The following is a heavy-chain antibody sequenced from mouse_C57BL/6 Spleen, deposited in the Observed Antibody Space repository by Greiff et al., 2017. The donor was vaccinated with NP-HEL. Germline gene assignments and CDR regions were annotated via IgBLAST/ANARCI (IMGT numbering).Heavy chain of an antibody. D-gene: IGHD2-4*01. Sequence: EVKLMESGGGLVQPGESLKLSCESNEYEFPSHDMSWVRKTPEKRLELVAAINSDGGSTYYPDTMERRFIISRDNTKKTLYLQMSSLRSEDTALYYCARRGYDYDGYFDVWGTGTTVTVSS. V-gene: IGHV5-2*01. CDR2: INSDGGST. CDR3: ARRGYDYDGYFDV. J-gene: IGHJ1*03. CDR1: EYEFPSHD.